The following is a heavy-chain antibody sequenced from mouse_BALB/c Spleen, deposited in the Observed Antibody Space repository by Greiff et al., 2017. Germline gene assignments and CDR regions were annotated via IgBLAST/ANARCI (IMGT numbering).Heavy chain of an antibody. J-gene: IGHJ3*01. Sequence: VQLQQSGAELARPGASVKLSCKASGYTFTDYYINWVKQRTGQGLEWIGEIYPGSGNTYYNEKFKGKATLTADKSSSTAYMQLSSLTSEDSAVYFCAVNAWFAYWGQGTLVTVSA. CDR3: AVNAWFAY. CDR2: IYPGSGNT. CDR1: GYTFTDYY. V-gene: IGHV1-77*01.